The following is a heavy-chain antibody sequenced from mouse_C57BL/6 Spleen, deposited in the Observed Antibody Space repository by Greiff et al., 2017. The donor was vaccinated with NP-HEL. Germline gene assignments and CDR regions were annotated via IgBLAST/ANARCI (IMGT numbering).Heavy chain of an antibody. V-gene: IGHV5-16*01. CDR3: ARGWDYYGSSYLYFDY. J-gene: IGHJ2*01. CDR1: GFTFSDYY. D-gene: IGHD1-1*01. CDR2: INYDGSST. Sequence: EVQLVESEGGLVQPGSSMKLSCTASGFTFSDYYMAWVRQVPEKGLEWVANINYDGSSTYYLDSLKSRFIISRDNAKNILYLQMSSLKSEDTATYYCARGWDYYGSSYLYFDYWGQGTTLTVSS.